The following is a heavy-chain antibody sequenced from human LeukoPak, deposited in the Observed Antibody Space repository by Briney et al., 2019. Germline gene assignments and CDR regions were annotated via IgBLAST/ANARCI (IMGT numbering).Heavy chain of an antibody. V-gene: IGHV3-66*04. CDR3: ARLGYSSGWYFFFDY. Sequence: GGSLRLSCTASGFTVSSNYMSWVRQAPGKGLEWVSVIYSGGTIKYADSVKGRFTISRDISKNALYLQMNSLRAEGTAVYYCARLGYSSGWYFFFDYWGQGTLVTVSS. CDR1: GFTVSSNY. D-gene: IGHD6-19*01. CDR2: IYSGGTI. J-gene: IGHJ4*02.